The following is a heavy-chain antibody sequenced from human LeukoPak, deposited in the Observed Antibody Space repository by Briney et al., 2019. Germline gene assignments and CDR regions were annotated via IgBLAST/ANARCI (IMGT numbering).Heavy chain of an antibody. D-gene: IGHD3-10*01. CDR3: ARGRLWFGVYGMDE. J-gene: IGHJ6*02. CDR2: IYTSGST. V-gene: IGHV4-4*07. Sequence: SETLSLTCTVSGDSISSYYQSWIRQPAGKGLEWIGRIYTSGSTNYNPSLKSRVTVSEDTSKNQFSLKLSSVTAADTAVYYCARGRLWFGVYGMDEWGQGTTVTVSS. CDR1: GDSISSYY.